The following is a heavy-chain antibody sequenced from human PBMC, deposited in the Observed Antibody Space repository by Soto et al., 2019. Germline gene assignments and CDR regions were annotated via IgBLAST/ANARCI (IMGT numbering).Heavy chain of an antibody. D-gene: IGHD6-19*01. CDR1: GFTFSSYA. V-gene: IGHV3-30-3*01. J-gene: IGHJ4*02. Sequence: QVQLVESGGSVVQPGRSLRLSCAASGFTFSSYAMHWVRQPPGKGLEWVAIISYDGSNKYYADSVKGRFTISRDSSKNTLHLQMNSLRADDTAVYYCARDPSHISVAANSDYWGQATLVTVSS. CDR3: ARDPSHISVAANSDY. CDR2: ISYDGSNK.